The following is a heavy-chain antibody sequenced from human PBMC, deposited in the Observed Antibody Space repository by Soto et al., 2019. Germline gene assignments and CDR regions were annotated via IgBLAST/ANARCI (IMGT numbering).Heavy chain of an antibody. J-gene: IGHJ4*02. D-gene: IGHD4-17*01. Sequence: LRLSCAASGFTFSSYGMHWVRQAPGKGLEWVAVIWYDGSNKYYADSVKGRFTISRDNSKNTLYLQMNSLRAEDTAVYYCARGALYGDVRRYSDYWGQGTLVTVSS. CDR3: ARGALYGDVRRYSDY. V-gene: IGHV3-33*01. CDR1: GFTFSSYG. CDR2: IWYDGSNK.